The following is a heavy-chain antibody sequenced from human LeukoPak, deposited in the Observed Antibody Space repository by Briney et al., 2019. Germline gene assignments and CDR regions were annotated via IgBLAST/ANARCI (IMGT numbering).Heavy chain of an antibody. CDR3: ARDLSYSGIYY. CDR1: GFTFSYYW. CDR2: IKSDGSIT. Sequence: PGGSLRLSCAACGFTFSYYWMHWVRQARGKGLVWVSRIKSDGSITEYEDSVKGRFTISRDNAKNTMYLQMNSLRAEDTAVYYCARDLSYSGIYYWGQGTLVTVSS. V-gene: IGHV3-74*03. D-gene: IGHD1-26*01. J-gene: IGHJ4*02.